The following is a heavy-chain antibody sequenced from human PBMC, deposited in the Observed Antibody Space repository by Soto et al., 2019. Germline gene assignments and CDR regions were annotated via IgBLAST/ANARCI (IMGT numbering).Heavy chain of an antibody. CDR3: AGGYSYGYHYYYYGMDV. CDR2: IYHSGST. J-gene: IGHJ6*02. D-gene: IGHD5-18*01. Sequence: LSLTCAVSGGSISSSNWWSWVRQPPGKGLEWIGEIYHSGSTNYNPSLKSRVTISVDKSKNQFSLKLSSVTAADTAVYYCAGGYSYGYHYYYYGMDVWGQGTTVTVSS. V-gene: IGHV4-4*02. CDR1: GGSISSSNW.